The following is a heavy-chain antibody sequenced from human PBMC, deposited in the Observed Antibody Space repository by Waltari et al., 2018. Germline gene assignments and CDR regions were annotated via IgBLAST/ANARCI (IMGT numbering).Heavy chain of an antibody. CDR2: ISSGSRTI. CDR1: GFTFSSYS. J-gene: IGHJ3*02. Sequence: EVSLVESGGDLVQPGESLRLSCAASGFTFSSYSMIWIRQAPGKGVHLLSYISSGSRTIFYGDSVKGRFTISRDKAKNSLYLRMNSLRAEDTAVYYCARGGYCNSTTCHGSSAFDIWGQGTVVTVSS. V-gene: IGHV3-48*01. CDR3: ARGGYCNSTTCHGSSAFDI. D-gene: IGHD2-2*01.